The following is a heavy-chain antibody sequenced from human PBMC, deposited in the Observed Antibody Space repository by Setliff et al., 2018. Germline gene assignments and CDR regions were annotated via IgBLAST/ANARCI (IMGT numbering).Heavy chain of an antibody. Sequence: ASVKVSCKASGYTFTSYGITWVRQAPGQGLEWMGWISAKNGDTNYAQKLQGRVTMTTDTSTTTVYMEVASLRSDDTAVYYCVRGPGPSVVVAMPFDRWGQGTLVTVSS. V-gene: IGHV1-18*01. CDR3: VRGPGPSVVVAMPFDR. CDR2: ISAKNGDT. CDR1: GYTFTSYG. J-gene: IGHJ4*02. D-gene: IGHD5-12*01.